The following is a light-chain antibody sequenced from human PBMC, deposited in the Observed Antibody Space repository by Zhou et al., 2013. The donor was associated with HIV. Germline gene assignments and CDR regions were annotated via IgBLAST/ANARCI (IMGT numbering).Light chain of an antibody. CDR2: GAS. Sequence: EIVMTQSPATLSVSPGERAALSCRASQSISRNLAWYQQKPGQTPRLLIYGASTRATGIPARVSGSGSGTEFTLTISSLQSEDFAVYYCQQYNNWPLGFGQGTRLEIK. J-gene: IGKJ5*01. CDR1: QSISRN. V-gene: IGKV3-15*01. CDR3: QQYNNWPLG.